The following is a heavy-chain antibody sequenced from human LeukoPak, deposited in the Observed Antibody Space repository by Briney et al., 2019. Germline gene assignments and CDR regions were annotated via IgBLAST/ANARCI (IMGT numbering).Heavy chain of an antibody. V-gene: IGHV3-21*04. CDR1: GFTFSSYS. CDR3: AKAANYDILTGYYLDY. J-gene: IGHJ4*02. CDR2: MSSSSSYI. D-gene: IGHD3-9*01. Sequence: GGSLRLSCAASGFTFSSYSMNWVRQAPGKGLEWVSSMSSSSSYIYYADSVKGRFTISRDNAKNSLYLQMNNLRAEDTAIYYCAKAANYDILTGYYLDYWGQGTLVTVSS.